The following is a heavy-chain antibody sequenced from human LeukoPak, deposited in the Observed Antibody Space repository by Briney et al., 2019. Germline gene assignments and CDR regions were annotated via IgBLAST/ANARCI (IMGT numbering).Heavy chain of an antibody. D-gene: IGHD1-1*01. CDR3: ARDRAGTTLFGY. Sequence: PSETLSLTCTVSGGSISSYYWSWIRQPPGKGLEWIGYIYYSGSTNYNPSLKSRVTISVDTSKNQFSLKLSSVTAADTAVYYCARDRAGTTLFGYWGQGTLVTVSS. CDR2: IYYSGST. CDR1: GGSISSYY. V-gene: IGHV4-59*12. J-gene: IGHJ4*02.